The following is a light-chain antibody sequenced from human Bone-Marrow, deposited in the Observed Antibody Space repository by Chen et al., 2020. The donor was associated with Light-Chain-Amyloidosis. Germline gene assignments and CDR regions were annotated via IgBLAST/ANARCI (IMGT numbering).Light chain of an antibody. V-gene: IGLV3-25*03. CDR1: DLPTKY. CDR3: QSADSSGTYEVI. Sequence: SYELTHPPSWSLSPGQTASITCSGDDLPTKYAYWYHQKPGQAPVLVIHRDTERPSGISERFSGSSSGTTATLTISGVQAEDEADYHCQSADSSGTYEVIFGGGTKLTVL. CDR2: RDT. J-gene: IGLJ2*01.